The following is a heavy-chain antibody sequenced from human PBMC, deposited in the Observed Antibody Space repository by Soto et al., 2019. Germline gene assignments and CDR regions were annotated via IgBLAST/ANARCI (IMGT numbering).Heavy chain of an antibody. Sequence: GGTLRLSCAVYGFSFTTYTMNWVRQAPGKGLEWVASISAGGRSIYYADSLKGRSTVSRDNAKSSLYLQMNSLRAEDPAVYYCARSTPGNPFDIWGQGTMVTVSS. CDR2: ISAGGRSI. CDR1: GFSFTTYT. D-gene: IGHD4-4*01. V-gene: IGHV3-21*01. CDR3: ARSTPGNPFDI. J-gene: IGHJ3*02.